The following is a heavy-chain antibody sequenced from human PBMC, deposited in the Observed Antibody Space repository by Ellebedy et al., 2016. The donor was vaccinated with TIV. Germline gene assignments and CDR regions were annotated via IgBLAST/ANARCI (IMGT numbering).Heavy chain of an antibody. Sequence: MPSETLSLTCAVYGGSXXGYYWRWIRPPPGKGLEWIGEINHSGSTNYNPSRKSRVTISVDMSKNQFSLRLSSVTAADTAVYYCAGDYGADFDYWGKGTLVTVSS. CDR3: AGDYGADFDY. J-gene: IGHJ4*02. V-gene: IGHV4-34*01. CDR2: INHSGST. CDR1: GGSXXGYY. D-gene: IGHD4-17*01.